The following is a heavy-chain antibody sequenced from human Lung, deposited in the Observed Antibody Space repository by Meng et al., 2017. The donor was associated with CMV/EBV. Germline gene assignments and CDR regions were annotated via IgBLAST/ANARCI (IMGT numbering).Heavy chain of an antibody. D-gene: IGHD4-17*01. CDR3: ARSPPTTPFDF. CDR1: GFTFSNYG. CDR2: IWYDGSKR. V-gene: IGHV3-33*01. J-gene: IGHJ4*02. Sequence: LSWSASGFTFSNYGMNWVRQAPGKGLEWVAVIWYDGSKRYYADSVNGRFTISRDNFNNTLYLQMNSLRAEDTAVYYCARSPPTTPFDFWGQGTLVTVSS.